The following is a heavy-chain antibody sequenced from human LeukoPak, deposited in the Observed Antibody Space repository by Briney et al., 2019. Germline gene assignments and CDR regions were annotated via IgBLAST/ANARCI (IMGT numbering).Heavy chain of an antibody. D-gene: IGHD5-24*01. Sequence: GGSLRLSCAASGFSVTSSHMSWVREAPGKGLEWVSIIYSGGNTDYAGSMQGRFAISRDNSKNTLYLQMNSLRPEDTAVYYCARESAPHHGLDYWGQGTLVTVSS. CDR1: GFSVTSSH. CDR2: IYSGGNT. V-gene: IGHV3-66*01. CDR3: ARESAPHHGLDY. J-gene: IGHJ4*02.